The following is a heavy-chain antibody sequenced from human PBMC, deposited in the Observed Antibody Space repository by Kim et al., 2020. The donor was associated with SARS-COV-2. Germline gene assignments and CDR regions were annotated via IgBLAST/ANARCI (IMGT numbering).Heavy chain of an antibody. Sequence: SETLSLTCTVSGGSISSYYWSWIRQPPGKGLEWIGYIYYSGSTNYNPSLKSRVTISVDTSKNQFSLKLSSVTAADTAVYYCARDYREMATTGGQGYYYYYYGMDVWGQGTTVTVSS. J-gene: IGHJ6*02. CDR3: ARDYREMATTGGQGYYYYYYGMDV. V-gene: IGHV4-59*01. D-gene: IGHD5-12*01. CDR2: IYYSGST. CDR1: GGSISSYY.